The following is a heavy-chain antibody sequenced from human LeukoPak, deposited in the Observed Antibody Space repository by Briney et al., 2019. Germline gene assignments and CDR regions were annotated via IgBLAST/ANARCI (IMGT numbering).Heavy chain of an antibody. CDR2: ISGSGGST. D-gene: IGHD3-10*01. CDR1: GFTFSSYG. J-gene: IGHJ4*02. CDR3: AKDQAYGSGSYSDFDY. Sequence: PGGSLRLSCAASGFTFSSYGMHWVRQAPGKGLEWVSVISGSGGSTYYADSVKGRSTISRDNSKNTLYLQMNSLRAEDTAVYYCAKDQAYGSGSYSDFDYWGQGTLVTVSS. V-gene: IGHV3-23*01.